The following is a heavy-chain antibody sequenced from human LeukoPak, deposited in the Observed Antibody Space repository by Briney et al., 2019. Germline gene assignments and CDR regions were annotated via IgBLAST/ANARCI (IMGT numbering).Heavy chain of an antibody. CDR3: ARDPSQGDYGDYYYLDV. J-gene: IGHJ6*03. D-gene: IGHD4-17*01. V-gene: IGHV3-21*01. CDR2: ISSSSSYI. Sequence: GGSLRLSCAASGFTFSSYSMNWVRQAPGKGLEWVSSISSSSSYIYYADSLKGRFTVSRDNAKNSLYLQMNSLRVEDTAVYYCARDPSQGDYGDYYYLDVWGKGTTVSVSS. CDR1: GFTFSSYS.